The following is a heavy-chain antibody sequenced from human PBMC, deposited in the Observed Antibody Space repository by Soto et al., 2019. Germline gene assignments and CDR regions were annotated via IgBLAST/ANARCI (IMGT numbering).Heavy chain of an antibody. CDR1: GFTFSTYS. V-gene: IGHV3-21*01. CDR2: ISSRSDI. CDR3: AREYTAWPLAYGLDV. J-gene: IGHJ6*02. Sequence: NPGGSLRLSCAASGFTFSTYSINWVRQAPGKGLEWVSSISSRSDIYYADSVKGRFTVSRDNAKNSVSLQMNSLRAEDTAVYYCAREYTAWPLAYGLDVWGQGTTVTVSS. D-gene: IGHD2-2*02.